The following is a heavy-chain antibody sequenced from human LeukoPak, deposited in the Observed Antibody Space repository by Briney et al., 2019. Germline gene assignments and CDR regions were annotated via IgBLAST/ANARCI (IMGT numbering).Heavy chain of an antibody. CDR1: GYTFTGYY. Sequence: GASVKVSCKASGYTFTGYYMHWVRQAPGQGLEWMGWINPNSGGTNYAQKFQGRVTMTRDTSISTAYMELSRLRSDDTAVYYCARVVTPRYCSTPSCYCKGWFDPWGQGTLVAVSS. J-gene: IGHJ5*02. D-gene: IGHD2-2*01. CDR3: ARVVTPRYCSTPSCYCKGWFDP. CDR2: INPNSGGT. V-gene: IGHV1-2*02.